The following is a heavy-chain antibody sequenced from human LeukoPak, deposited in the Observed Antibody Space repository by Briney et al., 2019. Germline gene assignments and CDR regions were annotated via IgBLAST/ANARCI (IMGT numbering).Heavy chain of an antibody. J-gene: IGHJ2*01. D-gene: IGHD3-22*01. CDR1: GFTFDDYA. CDR2: ISWNSGSI. V-gene: IGHV3-9*01. Sequence: PGRSLRLSCAASGFTFDDYAMHWVRQAPGKGLEWVSGISWNSGSIGYADSVKGRFTISRDNAKNSLYLQMNSLRAEDTASYYCAKGGYYHWYFDLWGRGTLVTVSS. CDR3: AKGGYYHWYFDL.